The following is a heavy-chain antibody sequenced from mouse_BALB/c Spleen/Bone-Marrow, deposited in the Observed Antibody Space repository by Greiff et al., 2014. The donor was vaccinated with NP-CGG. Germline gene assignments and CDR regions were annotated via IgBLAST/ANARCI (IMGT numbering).Heavy chain of an antibody. CDR3: TRRTENFDY. CDR2: IYPGNSDT. Sequence: VQLQQSGTVLARPGASVKMSCKASGYSFTSYWMHWVKQRPGQGLEWIGSIYPGNSDTSYNQKFKGKAKLTAVTSASTAYMELSSRTNEDSAVYFCTRRTENFDYWGQGTTLTVSS. CDR1: GYSFTSYW. V-gene: IGHV1-5*01. J-gene: IGHJ2*01.